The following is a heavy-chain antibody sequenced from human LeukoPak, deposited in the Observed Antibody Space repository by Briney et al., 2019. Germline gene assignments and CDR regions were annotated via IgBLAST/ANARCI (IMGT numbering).Heavy chain of an antibody. CDR3: VRDQDWASDY. CDR2: INTKSKAI. CDR1: GFTFSSYT. Sequence: SGGSLRLSCAASGFTFSSYTMNWIRQAPGKGLEWISFINTKSKAIYYADSVKGRFTISRDNARNLLHLQMNSLRAEDTALYFCVRDQDWASDYWGQGTLVTVSS. J-gene: IGHJ4*02. V-gene: IGHV3-48*01. D-gene: IGHD3-9*01.